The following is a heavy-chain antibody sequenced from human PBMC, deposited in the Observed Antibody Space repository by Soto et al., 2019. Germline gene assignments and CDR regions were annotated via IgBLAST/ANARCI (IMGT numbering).Heavy chain of an antibody. CDR1: GCSISSYY. Sequence: SETLSLTCPVSGCSISSYYWSWIRQPPGKGLEWIGYIYYSGSTNYNPSLKSRVTISADTSKNQFSLKLSSVTAADTAVYYCARVVAAAGYYYYYGMDVWGQGTTVTVSS. CDR3: ARVVAAAGYYYYYGMDV. CDR2: IYYSGST. V-gene: IGHV4-59*01. J-gene: IGHJ6*02. D-gene: IGHD6-13*01.